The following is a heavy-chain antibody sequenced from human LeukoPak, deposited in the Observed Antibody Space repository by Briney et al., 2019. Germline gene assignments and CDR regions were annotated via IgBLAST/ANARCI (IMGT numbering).Heavy chain of an antibody. Sequence: PSETLSLTCTVSGVSITTYYWNWVRQPPGKGLEWIGHMFYSGTTNYNPSLKSRVTISVDTSKNQFSLKLSSVTAADTAVYYCARERAVTTYYYFDYWGQGTLVTVSS. D-gene: IGHD4-17*01. CDR2: MFYSGTT. J-gene: IGHJ4*02. V-gene: IGHV4-59*01. CDR1: GVSITTYY. CDR3: ARERAVTTYYYFDY.